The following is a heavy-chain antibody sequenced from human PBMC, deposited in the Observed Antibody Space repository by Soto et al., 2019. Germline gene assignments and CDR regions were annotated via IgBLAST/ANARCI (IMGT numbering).Heavy chain of an antibody. V-gene: IGHV1-8*02. CDR2: MNPGSGDT. D-gene: IGHD5-18*01. J-gene: IGHJ5*02. CDR3: ARMESFGSLNWFDP. Sequence: QVQLVQSGAEVKKPGASVKVSCKASGYTFTNNDVSWVRQATGQGLEWMGWMNPGSGDTGYAQKFQGRVTMPRDISIATAYMELNSLTSEDTAIYYCARMESFGSLNWFDPWGQGPLVTVSS. CDR1: GYTFTNND.